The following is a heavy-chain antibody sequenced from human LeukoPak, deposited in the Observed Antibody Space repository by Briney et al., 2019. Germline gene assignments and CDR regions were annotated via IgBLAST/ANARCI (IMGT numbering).Heavy chain of an antibody. CDR1: GYAFTGYY. D-gene: IGHD3-22*01. Sequence: ASVKVSCKASGYAFTGYYMHWVRQAPGQGLEWMGIINPRGGSTSYSQKFQGRLTMTRDTSTSTFYMELSSLRSEDTAVYYCARVYDSSGYYGHWGQGTLVTVSS. CDR2: INPRGGST. V-gene: IGHV1-46*01. CDR3: ARVYDSSGYYGH. J-gene: IGHJ4*02.